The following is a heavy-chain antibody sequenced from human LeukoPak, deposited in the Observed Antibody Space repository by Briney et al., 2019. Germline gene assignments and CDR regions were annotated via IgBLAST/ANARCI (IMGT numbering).Heavy chain of an antibody. CDR1: GGTFSSYA. V-gene: IGHV1-69*01. D-gene: IGHD3-22*01. CDR2: IIPIVGTT. CDR3: ARGGYYYDSSGYSHQPDY. J-gene: IGHJ4*02. Sequence: SVKVSCKASGGTFSSYAFSWVRQAPGQGLEWMGGIIPIVGTTNYAQMFQGRVTITADESTSTAYMELSSLRSEDTAVYYCARGGYYYDSSGYSHQPDYWGQGTLVTVSA.